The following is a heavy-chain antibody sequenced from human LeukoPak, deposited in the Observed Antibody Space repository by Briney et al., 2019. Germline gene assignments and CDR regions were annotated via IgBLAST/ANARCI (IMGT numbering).Heavy chain of an antibody. CDR2: IYSGGST. CDR3: ARDVGYSTLGYYFYYMDV. D-gene: IGHD2-15*01. V-gene: IGHV3-53*01. CDR1: GFTVSSNY. Sequence: GGSLRLSCAPSGFTVSSNYMSWVRQTPGKGLEWVSLIYSGGSTYYADSVKGRFTISRDNSKNTLYLQMNSLRAEDTAVYCCARDVGYSTLGYYFYYMDVWGKGTTVTVSS. J-gene: IGHJ6*03.